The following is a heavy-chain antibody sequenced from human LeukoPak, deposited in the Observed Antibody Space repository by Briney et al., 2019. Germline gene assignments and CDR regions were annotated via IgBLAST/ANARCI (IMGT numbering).Heavy chain of an antibody. CDR2: ISSSGSTI. CDR1: GFTFSSYE. J-gene: IGHJ3*02. Sequence: PGGPLRLSCAASGFTFSSYEMNWVSQAPGKGLEWVSYISSSGSTIYYADSVKGRFTISRDNAKNSLYLQMNSLRAEDTAVYYCARDPRTPTDAFDIWGQGTMVTVSS. D-gene: IGHD2-15*01. V-gene: IGHV3-48*03. CDR3: ARDPRTPTDAFDI.